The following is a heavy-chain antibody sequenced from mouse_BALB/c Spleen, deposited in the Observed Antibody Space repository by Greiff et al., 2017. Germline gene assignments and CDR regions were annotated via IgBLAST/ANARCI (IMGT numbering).Heavy chain of an antibody. V-gene: IGHV2-2*02. CDR3: ASLYGNYEAWFAY. CDR1: GFSLTSYG. J-gene: IGHJ3*01. D-gene: IGHD2-1*01. CDR2: IWSGGST. Sequence: VQLQQSGPGLVQPSQSLSITCTVSGFSLTSYGVHWVRQSPGKGLEWLGVIWSGGSTDYNAAFISRLSISKDNSKSQVFLKMNSLQANDTAIYYCASLYGNYEAWFAYWGQGTLVTVSA.